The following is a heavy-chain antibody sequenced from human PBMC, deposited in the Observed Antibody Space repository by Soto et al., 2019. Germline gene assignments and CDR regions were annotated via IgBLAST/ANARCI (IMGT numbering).Heavy chain of an antibody. J-gene: IGHJ6*02. CDR2: INHSGST. Sequence: SETLSLTCTVSGGSISSGGYYWSWIRQPPGKGLEWIGKINHSGSTNYNPSLKSRVTISVDTSKNQFSLKLSSVTAADTAVYYCARATTSDYYGMDVWGQGTTVTVSS. CDR3: ARATTSDYYGMDV. V-gene: IGHV4-39*07. CDR1: GGSISSGGYY. D-gene: IGHD1-1*01.